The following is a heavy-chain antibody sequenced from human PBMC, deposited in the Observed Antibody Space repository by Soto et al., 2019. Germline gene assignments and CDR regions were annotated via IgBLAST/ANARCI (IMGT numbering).Heavy chain of an antibody. CDR3: AREDINYGDYIDY. D-gene: IGHD4-17*01. Sequence: GGSLRLSCAASGFTFSSYSMNWVRQAPGKGLEWVSSISSSSSYIYYADSVKGRFTISRDNAKNSLYLQMNSLRAEDTAVYYCAREDINYGDYIDYWGQGTLVTVSS. CDR2: ISSSSSYI. CDR1: GFTFSSYS. J-gene: IGHJ4*02. V-gene: IGHV3-21*01.